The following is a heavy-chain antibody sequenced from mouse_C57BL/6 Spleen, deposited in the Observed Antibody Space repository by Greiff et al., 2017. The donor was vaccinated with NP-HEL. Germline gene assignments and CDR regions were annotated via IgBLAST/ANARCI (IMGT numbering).Heavy chain of an antibody. D-gene: IGHD2-3*01. CDR2: IYPGDGDT. J-gene: IGHJ3*01. Sequence: VKLQESGPELVKPGASVKLSCKASGYAFSSSWMHWVKQRPGKGLEWIGRIYPGDGDTNYNGKFKGKATLTADKSSSTAYMQLSSLTSEDSAVYFCAREGYSFAYWGQGTLVTVS. V-gene: IGHV1-82*01. CDR3: AREGYSFAY. CDR1: GYAFSSSW.